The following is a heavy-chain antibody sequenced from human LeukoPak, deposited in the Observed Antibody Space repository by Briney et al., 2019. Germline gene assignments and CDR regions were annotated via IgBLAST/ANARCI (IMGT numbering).Heavy chain of an antibody. CDR1: GGSFSGYY. J-gene: IGHJ4*02. D-gene: IGHD2-15*01. Sequence: PSETLSLTCAVYGGSFSGYYWSWIRQPPGKGLEWIGEINHSGSTNYNPSLKSRVTISVDTSKNQFSLKLSSVTAADTAVYYCAGGRKRDIVVVVAATHSYYFDYWGQGTLVTVSS. CDR3: AGGRKRDIVVVVAATHSYYFDY. CDR2: INHSGST. V-gene: IGHV4-34*01.